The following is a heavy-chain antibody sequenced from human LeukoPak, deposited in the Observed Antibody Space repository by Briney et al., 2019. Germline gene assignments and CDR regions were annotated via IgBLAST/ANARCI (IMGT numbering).Heavy chain of an antibody. V-gene: IGHV1-2*02. J-gene: IGHJ4*02. CDR2: INPNSGGT. CDR1: GYTFTGYY. Sequence: ASVKVSCKASGYTFTGYYTHWVRQAPGQGLEGMGWINPNSGGTNYAQKLQGRVTMTRDTSISTAYMELSRLRSDDTAVYYCARDPASYGSGSLFDYWGQGTLVTVSS. D-gene: IGHD3-10*01. CDR3: ARDPASYGSGSLFDY.